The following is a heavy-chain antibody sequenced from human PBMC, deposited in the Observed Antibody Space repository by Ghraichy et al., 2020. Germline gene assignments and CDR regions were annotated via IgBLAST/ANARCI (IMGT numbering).Heavy chain of an antibody. Sequence: GGSLRLSCAASGFIFSDHYTDWVRQAPGTGLELVSRTRNKASSFTTEYAASVNGRFTISRDDLKNSLYLQMNSLKTEDTAVYFCARGYCSGTICSDFYGMDVWGQVTTVTVTS. J-gene: IGHJ6*02. V-gene: IGHV3-72*01. CDR1: GFIFSDHY. CDR2: TRNKASSFTT. CDR3: ARGYCSGTICSDFYGMDV. D-gene: IGHD2-2*01.